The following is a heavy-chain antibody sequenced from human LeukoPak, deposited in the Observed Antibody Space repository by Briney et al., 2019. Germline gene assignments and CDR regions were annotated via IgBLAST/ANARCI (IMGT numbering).Heavy chain of an antibody. CDR3: AREGREYAAWGYSSYKGAFGI. V-gene: IGHV1-69*13. D-gene: IGHD6-19*01. Sequence: SVKVSCKASGGTFSSYAISWVRQAPGQGLEWMGGIIPIFGTANYAQKFQGRVTITADESTSTAYMELSSLRSEDTAVYYCAREGREYAAWGYSSYKGAFGIWGQGTMVTVSS. J-gene: IGHJ3*02. CDR2: IIPIFGTA. CDR1: GGTFSSYA.